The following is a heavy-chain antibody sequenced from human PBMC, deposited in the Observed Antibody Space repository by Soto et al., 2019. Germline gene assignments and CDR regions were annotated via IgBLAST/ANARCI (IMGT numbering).Heavy chain of an antibody. CDR1: GGSISSYY. CDR3: ATSLYKSGWYYFDY. CDR2: MFYSGST. D-gene: IGHD6-19*01. V-gene: IGHV4-59*08. Sequence: SETLSLTCTVSGGSISSYYWSWIRQPPGKGLEWIGYMFYSGSTNYNPSLKSRVTMSLDTSKNQFSLKLNSVTAADTAVYYCATSLYKSGWYYFDYWGQGALVTVSS. J-gene: IGHJ4*02.